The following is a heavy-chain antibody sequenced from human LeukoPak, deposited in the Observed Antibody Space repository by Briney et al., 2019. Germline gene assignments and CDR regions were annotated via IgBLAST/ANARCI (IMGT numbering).Heavy chain of an antibody. CDR3: ARQGSGSGPLSYYYYYYMDV. CDR2: IYYSGIT. Sequence: PSETLSLTCTVSGGSISSSSYYWGWIRQPPGKGLEWIGSIYYSGITYYNPSLKSRVTISVDTSKNQFSLKLSSVTAADTAVYYCARQGSGSGPLSYYYYYYMDVWGKGTTVTVSS. V-gene: IGHV4-39*01. J-gene: IGHJ6*03. CDR1: GGSISSSSYY. D-gene: IGHD3-10*01.